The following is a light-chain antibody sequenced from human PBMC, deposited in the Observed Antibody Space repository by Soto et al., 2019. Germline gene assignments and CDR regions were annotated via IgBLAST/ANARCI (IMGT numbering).Light chain of an antibody. Sequence: EIVLTQSPGTLSLSPGERATLSCRASQSVSSSYLAWYQQQPGQAPRLLLYDASRATGIPDRFSGSGSGTDFTLTITRLEPEEFAVYYWQHDGTSALFGPGTKVDI. J-gene: IGKJ3*01. CDR1: QSVSSSY. CDR3: QHDGTSAL. V-gene: IGKV3-20*01. CDR2: DAS.